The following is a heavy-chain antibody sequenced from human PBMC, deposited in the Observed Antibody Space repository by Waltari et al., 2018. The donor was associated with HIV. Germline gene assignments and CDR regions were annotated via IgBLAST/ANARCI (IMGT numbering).Heavy chain of an antibody. CDR3: ARQGNTGTYFGGHR. CDR2: LWPDGNTR. V-gene: IGHV3-33*01. D-gene: IGHD3-10*01. CDR1: GFTLTDYA. J-gene: IGHJ4*02. Sequence: QVHLVESGGTVLQPGTSLRLSCVTDGFTLTDYAMRWFRQTPGAGLQWVAILWPDGNTRFYAPFVRGRFSISRDNTKKTVFLQMRALRADDTGVYFCARQGNTGTYFGGHRWGRGT.